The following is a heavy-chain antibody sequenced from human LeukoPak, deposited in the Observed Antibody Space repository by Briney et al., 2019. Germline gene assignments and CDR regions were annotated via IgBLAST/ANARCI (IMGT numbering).Heavy chain of an antibody. D-gene: IGHD4-17*01. CDR2: INSDGSSI. Sequence: GGSLRLSCAASGFTFSNYWMHWVRQAPGKGLVWVSRINSDGSSITSADSVKGRFAISRDNAKNTLYLQMNSLRAEDTAVYYCAKGGATVIDYWGQGTLVTVSS. J-gene: IGHJ4*02. V-gene: IGHV3-74*01. CDR1: GFTFSNYW. CDR3: AKGGATVIDY.